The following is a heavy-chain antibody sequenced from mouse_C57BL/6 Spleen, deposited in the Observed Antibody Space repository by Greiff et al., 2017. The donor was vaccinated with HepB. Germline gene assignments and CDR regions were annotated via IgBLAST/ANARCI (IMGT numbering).Heavy chain of an antibody. V-gene: IGHV5-9-1*02. J-gene: IGHJ3*01. CDR2: ISSGGDYI. CDR1: GFTFSSYA. CDR3: TREDYDVGWFAY. Sequence: EVQGVESGEGLVKPGGSLKLSCAASGFTFSSYAMSWVRQTPEKRLEWVAYISSGGDYIYYADTVKGRFSISRDNARNTLYLQMSSLKSEDTAMYYCTREDYDVGWFAYWGQGTLVTVSA. D-gene: IGHD2-4*01.